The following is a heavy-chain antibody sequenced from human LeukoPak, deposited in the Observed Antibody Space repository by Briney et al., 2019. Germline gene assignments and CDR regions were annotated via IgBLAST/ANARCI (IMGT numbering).Heavy chain of an antibody. J-gene: IGHJ4*02. CDR1: GGSLSGSY. Sequence: SETLSLTCAVYGGSLSGSYWSWIRQPPGKGLEWIGEINHSGSANYNPSLKSRVTISLDTSKNQFSLRLTSVTAADTAVYYCAARSIHTLFGVINDYWGQGTLVTVSS. CDR2: INHSGSA. V-gene: IGHV4-34*01. D-gene: IGHD3-3*01. CDR3: AARSIHTLFGVINDY.